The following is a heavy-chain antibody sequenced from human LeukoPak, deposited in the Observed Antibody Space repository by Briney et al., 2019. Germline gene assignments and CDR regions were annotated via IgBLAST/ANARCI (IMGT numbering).Heavy chain of an antibody. CDR3: ASAQYSSSWYFDY. D-gene: IGHD6-13*01. CDR2: IYHSGST. J-gene: IGHJ4*02. CDR1: GGSISSSNW. Sequence: SETLSLTCAVSGGSISSSNWWSWVRQPPGKGLEWIGEIYHSGSTNYNPSLKSRVTISVDKSKNQFFLKLSSVTAADTAVYYCASAQYSSSWYFDYWGQGTLVTVSS. V-gene: IGHV4-4*02.